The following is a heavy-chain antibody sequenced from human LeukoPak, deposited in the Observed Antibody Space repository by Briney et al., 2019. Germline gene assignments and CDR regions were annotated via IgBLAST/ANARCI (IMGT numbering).Heavy chain of an antibody. Sequence: PGGSLRLSCAASGFTFSSYGMHWVRQAPGKGLEWVSGISASGGTTYYADSVKGRFTISRDNFKNTLYVQMNSLRAEDTAVYYCAVSFYYYYMDVWGKGTTVTVSS. CDR2: ISASGGTT. D-gene: IGHD1-7*01. CDR3: AVSFYYYYMDV. V-gene: IGHV3-23*01. CDR1: GFTFSSYG. J-gene: IGHJ6*03.